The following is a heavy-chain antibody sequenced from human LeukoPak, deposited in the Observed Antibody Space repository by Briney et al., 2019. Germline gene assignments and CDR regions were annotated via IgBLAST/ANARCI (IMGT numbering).Heavy chain of an antibody. CDR3: ARGYSGSYFGY. D-gene: IGHD1-26*01. CDR1: GGTFSSYA. Sequence: ASVKVSCRASGGTFSSYAISWVRQAPGQGLEWMGGIIPIFGTANYAQKFQGRVTITADESTSTAYMELSSLRSGDTAVYYCARGYSGSYFGYWGQGTLVTVSS. J-gene: IGHJ4*02. CDR2: IIPIFGTA. V-gene: IGHV1-69*01.